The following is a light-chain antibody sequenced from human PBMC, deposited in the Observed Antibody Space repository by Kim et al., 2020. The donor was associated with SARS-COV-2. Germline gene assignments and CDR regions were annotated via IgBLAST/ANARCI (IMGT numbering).Light chain of an antibody. Sequence: SYELTQPPSVSVAPGKTARITCGGNNIGSKSVHWYQQKPGQAPVLVIYYDSDQPSGITERFSGSNSGNTATLTISRVEVGDEADYYCQVWDSSSDHRVFGGGTQLTVL. J-gene: IGLJ3*02. CDR1: NIGSKS. V-gene: IGLV3-21*04. CDR2: YDS. CDR3: QVWDSSSDHRV.